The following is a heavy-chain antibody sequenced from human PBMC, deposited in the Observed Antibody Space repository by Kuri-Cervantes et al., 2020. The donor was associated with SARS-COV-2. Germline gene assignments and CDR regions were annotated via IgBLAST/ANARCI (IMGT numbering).Heavy chain of an antibody. CDR3: ARVSCGGDCYSGYYYYYYMDV. V-gene: IGHV3-30*02. D-gene: IGHD2-21*01. CDR1: GFTFSSYG. J-gene: IGHJ6*03. CDR2: IRYDGSNK. Sequence: GESLKISCAASGFTFSSYGMHWVRQAPGKGLEWVAFIRYDGSNKYYADSVKGRFTISRDNSKNTLYLQMNSLRAEDTAVYYRARVSCGGDCYSGYYYYYYMDVWGKGTTVTVSS.